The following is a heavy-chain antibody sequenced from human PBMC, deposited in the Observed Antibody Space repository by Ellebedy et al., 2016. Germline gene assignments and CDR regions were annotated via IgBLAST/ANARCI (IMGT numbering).Heavy chain of an antibody. D-gene: IGHD3-22*01. J-gene: IGHJ3*02. CDR3: ARGRDYDSSGYRADAFGI. V-gene: IGHV3-13*04. CDR1: GFTFSSYD. Sequence: GESLKISXAASGFTFSSYDMHWVRQATGKGLEWVSAIGTAGDTYYPGSVKGRFTISRENAKNSLYLQMNSLRAGDTAVYYCARGRDYDSSGYRADAFGIWGQGTMVTVSS. CDR2: IGTAGDT.